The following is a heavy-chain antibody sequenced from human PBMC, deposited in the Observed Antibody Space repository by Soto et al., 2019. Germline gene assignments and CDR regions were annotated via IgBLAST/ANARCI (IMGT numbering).Heavy chain of an antibody. V-gene: IGHV3-30-3*01. Sequence: LRLSCAASGFTFSSYAMHWVRQAPGKGLEWVAVISYDGSNKYYADSVKGRFTISRDNSKNTLYLQMNSLRAEDTAVYYCARDGDGGYGGPHYFDYWGQGTLVTVSS. J-gene: IGHJ4*02. CDR3: ARDGDGGYGGPHYFDY. D-gene: IGHD1-26*01. CDR1: GFTFSSYA. CDR2: ISYDGSNK.